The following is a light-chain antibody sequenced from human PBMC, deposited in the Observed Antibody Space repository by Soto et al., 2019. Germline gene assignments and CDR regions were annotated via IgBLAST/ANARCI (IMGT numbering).Light chain of an antibody. CDR1: SSDVGSYNL. CDR2: EVT. CDR3: CSYAGSNTWV. Sequence: QSALTQPASVSGSPGQSITISCTGTSSDVGSYNLVSWYQQHPGKAPKLMISEVTKRPSGVSNRFSGSKSGNTASLTISGLQAEDESDYYCCSYAGSNTWVFGGGTKFTVL. V-gene: IGLV2-23*02. J-gene: IGLJ3*02.